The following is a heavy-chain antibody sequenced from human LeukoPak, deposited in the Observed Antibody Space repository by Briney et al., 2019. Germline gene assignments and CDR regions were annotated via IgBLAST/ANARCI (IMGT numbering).Heavy chain of an antibody. CDR3: ARDTNWGPQM. D-gene: IGHD7-27*01. CDR2: IDYSGST. V-gene: IGHV4-59*01. J-gene: IGHJ4*02. Sequence: SETLSLTCTVSGGSISSYYWSWIRPPPGKGLEWIGYIDYSGSTNYNPSLKSRVTMSVNTSRNQFSLKLSSVTAADTAVYYCARDTNWGPQMWGQGTLVTVSS. CDR1: GGSISSYY.